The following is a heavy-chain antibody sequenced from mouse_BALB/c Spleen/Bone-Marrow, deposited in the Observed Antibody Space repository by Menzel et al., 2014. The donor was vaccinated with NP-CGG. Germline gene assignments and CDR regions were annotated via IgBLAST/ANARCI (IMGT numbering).Heavy chain of an antibody. CDR2: INYDGSN. CDR3: ARAFWDYFDY. D-gene: IGHD4-1*01. Sequence: ESGPGLVKPSQSLSLTRSVTGYSITSGYYWNRIRQFPGNKLEWMGYINYDGSNKYNPSLKNRISITRDTSKNQFFLKLNSVTTEDTATYYCARAFWDYFDYWGQGTTLTVSS. V-gene: IGHV3-6*02. J-gene: IGHJ2*01. CDR1: GYSITSGYY.